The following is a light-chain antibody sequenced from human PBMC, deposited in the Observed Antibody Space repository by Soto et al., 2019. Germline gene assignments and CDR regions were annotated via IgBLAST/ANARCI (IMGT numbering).Light chain of an antibody. V-gene: IGLV4-69*01. J-gene: IGLJ3*02. Sequence: QLVLTQSPSASASLGASVKLTCTLSSGHSSYAIAWHQQQPEKGPRDGSHSKGDGIPDRFSGSSSGAERYLTISSLQSEDEADYYCQTWGTGIGVFGGGTKLTVL. CDR3: QTWGTGIGV. CDR1: SGHSSYA. CDR2: DGSH.